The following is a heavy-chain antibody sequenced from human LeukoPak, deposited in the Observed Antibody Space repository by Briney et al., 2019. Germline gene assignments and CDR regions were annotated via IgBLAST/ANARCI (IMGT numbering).Heavy chain of an antibody. D-gene: IGHD3-22*01. J-gene: IGHJ4*02. CDR2: ISAYNGDT. CDR1: GYTFSNYD. V-gene: IGHV1-18*01. CDR3: ARHYYDSGGYNSAFDY. Sequence: ASVNVSCKAPGYTFSNYDITWVRQAPGQGLEWLGWISAYNGDTNYAQKLQGRVTMTTDTSTGTAYMELRSLRSDDTAVYYCARHYYDSGGYNSAFDYWGQGTLVTVSS.